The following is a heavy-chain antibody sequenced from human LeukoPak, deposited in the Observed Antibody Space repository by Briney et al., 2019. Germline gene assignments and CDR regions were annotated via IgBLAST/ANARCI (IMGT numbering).Heavy chain of an antibody. CDR1: GGSISSYY. D-gene: IGHD6-6*01. Sequence: KPSETLSLTCTVSGGSISSYYWSWIRQPPGKGLEWIGDIYYSGSTNYNPSLKSRVTISVDTSKNQFSLKLSSVTAADTAVYYCARGVEYSSSSGLGYWGQGTLVTVSS. CDR2: IYYSGST. CDR3: ARGVEYSSSSGLGY. J-gene: IGHJ4*02. V-gene: IGHV4-59*01.